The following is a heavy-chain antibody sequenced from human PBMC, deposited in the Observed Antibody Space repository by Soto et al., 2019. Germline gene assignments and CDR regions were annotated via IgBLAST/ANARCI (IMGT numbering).Heavy chain of an antibody. V-gene: IGHV3-9*01. Sequence: EVQLVESGGGLVQPGRSLRLSCAASGFTFADYALHWVRQAPGKGLEWVSGISWNSDSTGYADSVKGRFIVSRDNAKNSLYIQMNGLRAEVTAWYYCAKDHMWGGDSSTYYFDDWGQGTLVTVSS. CDR2: ISWNSDST. CDR1: GFTFADYA. J-gene: IGHJ4*02. D-gene: IGHD3-22*01. CDR3: AKDHMWGGDSSTYYFDD.